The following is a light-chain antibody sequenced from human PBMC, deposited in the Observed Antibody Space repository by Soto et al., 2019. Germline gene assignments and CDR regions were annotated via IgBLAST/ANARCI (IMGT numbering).Light chain of an antibody. CDR2: NNN. J-gene: IGLJ2*01. V-gene: IGLV1-44*01. CDR1: SSNIGTNA. Sequence: QSVLTQPPSASGTPGQRVTISCSGSSSNIGTNAVNWYQQLPGTAPKLLIYNNNQRPSGVPDRFSGTKSGTSASLAISGLQSEDEANYYCAPCDDSLDVPVFGGGTKATVL. CDR3: APCDDSLDVPV.